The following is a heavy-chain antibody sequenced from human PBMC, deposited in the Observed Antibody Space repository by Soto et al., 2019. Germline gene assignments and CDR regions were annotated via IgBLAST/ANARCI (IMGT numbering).Heavy chain of an antibody. V-gene: IGHV3-66*01. J-gene: IGHJ6*04. CDR2: IQSGGPT. D-gene: IGHD2-15*01. Sequence: PGGSLRLSCAASGFTVSSKYMSWVRQAPGKGLEWVSLIQSGGPTYYADSVKGRFTISRDTSENTVHLQMDSLRAEDTAVYYCARDDVLCDGGRCYGVPLDVWGKGNTVTVSP. CDR3: ARDDVLCDGGRCYGVPLDV. CDR1: GFTVSSKY.